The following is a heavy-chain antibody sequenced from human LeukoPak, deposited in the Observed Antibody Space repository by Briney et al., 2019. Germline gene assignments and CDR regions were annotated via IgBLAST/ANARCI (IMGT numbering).Heavy chain of an antibody. Sequence: GRSVRLSCAASGFTFSTYWMHWVRQPPGKGLVWVSRIQNHGCTNYADSVKGRFSISRDNAKKTVSLQMNSLRPEDTGAYYCARAPSEIGGYYPEYFRHWGQGTLVTV. J-gene: IGHJ1*01. CDR2: IQNHGCT. CDR1: GFTFSTYW. V-gene: IGHV3-74*01. CDR3: ARAPSEIGGYYPEYFRH. D-gene: IGHD3-22*01.